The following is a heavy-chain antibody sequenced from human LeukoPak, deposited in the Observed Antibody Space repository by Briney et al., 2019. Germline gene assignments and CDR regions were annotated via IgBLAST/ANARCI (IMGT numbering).Heavy chain of an antibody. D-gene: IGHD2-21*02. CDR1: DGSTTGYY. CDR2: VYYTGRT. CDR3: ARHYGPFCGGDCYWA. Sequence: SETLSLTCSVSDGSTTGYYWSWIRQPPGKGLEWIAYVYYTGRTLYNPSLESRVTISVDTSKTQFSLTVTSVTAADTAVYYCARHYGPFCGGDCYWAWGQGTLVTVSS. V-gene: IGHV4-59*08. J-gene: IGHJ5*02.